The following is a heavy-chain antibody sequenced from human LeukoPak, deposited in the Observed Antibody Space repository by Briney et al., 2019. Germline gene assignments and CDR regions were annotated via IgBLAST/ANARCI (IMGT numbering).Heavy chain of an antibody. V-gene: IGHV3-33*01. J-gene: IGHJ5*02. Sequence: GGSLRLSCAAPGFTFSSYGMHWVRQAPGKGLEWVAVIWYDGSNKYYADSVKGRFTISRDNSKNTLYLQMNSLRAEDTAVYYCASNHGGRDDYGGNSGGWFDPWGQGTLVTVSS. CDR2: IWYDGSNK. D-gene: IGHD4-23*01. CDR1: GFTFSSYG. CDR3: ASNHGGRDDYGGNSGGWFDP.